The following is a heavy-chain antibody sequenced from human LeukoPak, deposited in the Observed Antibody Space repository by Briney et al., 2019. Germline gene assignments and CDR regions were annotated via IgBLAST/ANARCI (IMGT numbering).Heavy chain of an antibody. D-gene: IGHD6-13*01. CDR1: GFSISSSA. Sequence: PGESLRLSCAASGFSISSSAMNWVRQAPGKGLEWVSSINNVASHIYYAGSVRGRFTISRDNAKNSVYLQMNSLRAEDTALYYCAKGFLGIAAALYYFDYWGQGTLVTVSS. J-gene: IGHJ4*02. CDR3: AKGFLGIAAALYYFDY. V-gene: IGHV3-21*04. CDR2: INNVASHI.